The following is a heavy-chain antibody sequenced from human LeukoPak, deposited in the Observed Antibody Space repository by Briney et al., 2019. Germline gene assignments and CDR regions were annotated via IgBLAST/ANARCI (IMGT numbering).Heavy chain of an antibody. V-gene: IGHV1-18*01. D-gene: IGHD6-13*01. Sequence: ASVKVSCKASGGTFSSYAISWVRQAPGQGLEWMGWISAYNGNTNYAQKLQGRVTMTTDTSTSTAYMELRSLRSDDTAVYYCARDLSSSTGFDYWGQGTLVTVSS. J-gene: IGHJ4*02. CDR2: ISAYNGNT. CDR1: GGTFSSYA. CDR3: ARDLSSSTGFDY.